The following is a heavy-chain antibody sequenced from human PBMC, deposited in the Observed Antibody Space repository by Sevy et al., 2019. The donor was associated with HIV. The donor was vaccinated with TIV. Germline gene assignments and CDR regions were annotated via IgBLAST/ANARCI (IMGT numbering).Heavy chain of an antibody. CDR2: ISSSSSTI. Sequence: GGSLRLSCAASGFTFSSYSMNWVRQAPGKGLEWVSYISSSSSTIYYADSVKGRFTISREKAKNSLYLQMNSLRAEDTAAYYCARLSGYSSSWSYFDYWGQGTLVTVSS. D-gene: IGHD6-13*01. CDR1: GFTFSSYS. CDR3: ARLSGYSSSWSYFDY. J-gene: IGHJ4*02. V-gene: IGHV3-48*01.